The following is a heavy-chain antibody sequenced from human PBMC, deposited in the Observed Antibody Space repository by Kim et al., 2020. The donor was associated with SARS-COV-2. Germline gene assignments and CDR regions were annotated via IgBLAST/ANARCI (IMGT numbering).Heavy chain of an antibody. CDR3: ARDRHYEFWSGYYFDY. Sequence: ASVKVSCKASGYTFTNYAMHWVRQAPGQRLEWMGWINAGNGNTKYSQKFQGRVTFTRDTSASTAYMELSSLRSEDTAVYYCARDRHYEFWSGYYFDYWGQGTLVTVSS. D-gene: IGHD3-3*01. CDR2: INAGNGNT. V-gene: IGHV1-3*01. CDR1: GYTFTNYA. J-gene: IGHJ4*02.